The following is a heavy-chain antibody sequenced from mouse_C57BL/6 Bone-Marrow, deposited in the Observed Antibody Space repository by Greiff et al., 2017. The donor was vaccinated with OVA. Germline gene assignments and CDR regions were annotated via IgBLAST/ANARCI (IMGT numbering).Heavy chain of an antibody. CDR1: GYTFTSYG. CDR2: IYPRSGNT. J-gene: IGHJ2*01. Sequence: VKLQQSGAELARPGASVKLSCKASGYTFTSYGISWVKQTTGQGLEWIGEIYPRSGNTYYNEKFKGKATLTADKSSSTAYMELRSLTSEDSAVYFCAREGNTGYFDYWGQGTTLTVSS. V-gene: IGHV1-81*01. CDR3: AREGNTGYFDY.